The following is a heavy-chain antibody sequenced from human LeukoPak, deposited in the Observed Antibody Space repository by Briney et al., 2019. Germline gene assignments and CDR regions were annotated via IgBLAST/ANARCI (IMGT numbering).Heavy chain of an antibody. D-gene: IGHD2-2*01. CDR3: AKDGRYCSTTSCLDELDY. V-gene: IGHV3-23*01. J-gene: IGHJ4*02. CDR1: GFTFSSYA. Sequence: PGGSLRLSCAASGFTFSSYAMSWVRQAPGKGLEWVSAISTGGGGTYYAASVKGRLTISRDNSRNTLYLQMSSLRAEDTAVYYCAKDGRYCSTTSCLDELDYWGQGTLVTVSS. CDR2: ISTGGGGT.